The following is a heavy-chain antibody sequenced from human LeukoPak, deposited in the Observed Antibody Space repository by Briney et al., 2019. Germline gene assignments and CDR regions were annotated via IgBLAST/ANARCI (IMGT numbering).Heavy chain of an antibody. V-gene: IGHV4-59*12. Sequence: SETLSLTCTVSGGSISSYYWSWIRQPPGKGLEWIGYIYYSGSTNYNPSLKSRVTISVDTSKNQFSLKLSSVTAADTAVYYCAREEVIVVVPAAANWFDPWGQGTLVTVSS. CDR1: GGSISSYY. CDR3: AREEVIVVVPAAANWFDP. D-gene: IGHD2-2*01. CDR2: IYYSGST. J-gene: IGHJ5*02.